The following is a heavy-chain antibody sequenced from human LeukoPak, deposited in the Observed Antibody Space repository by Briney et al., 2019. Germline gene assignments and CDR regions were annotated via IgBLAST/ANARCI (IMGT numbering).Heavy chain of an antibody. V-gene: IGHV1-69*13. D-gene: IGHD1-1*01. Sequence: SVKVPCKASGGTFSSYAISWVRQAPGQGLEWMGGIIPIFGTANYAQKFQGRVTITADESTSTAYMELSSLRSEDTAVYYCARQTVQLERYYYGMDVWGKGTTVTVSS. CDR3: ARQTVQLERYYYGMDV. CDR2: IIPIFGTA. CDR1: GGTFSSYA. J-gene: IGHJ6*04.